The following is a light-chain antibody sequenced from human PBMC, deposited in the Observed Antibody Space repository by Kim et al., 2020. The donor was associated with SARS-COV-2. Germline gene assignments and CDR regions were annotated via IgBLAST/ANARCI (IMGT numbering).Light chain of an antibody. CDR2: GAS. Sequence: DIQMTQSPSSLSASVGDRVTITCRASQSISSYLNWYQQKPGKAPKLLIYGASNLQSGVPSRFSGGGSGTDYTLTISSLQPEDFATYYCQQSYSTPPRTFGQGTKLEI. J-gene: IGKJ2*01. CDR1: QSISSY. V-gene: IGKV1-39*01. CDR3: QQSYSTPPRT.